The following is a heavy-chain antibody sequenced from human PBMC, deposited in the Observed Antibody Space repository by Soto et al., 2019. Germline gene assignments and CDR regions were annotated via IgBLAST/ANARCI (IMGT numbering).Heavy chain of an antibody. CDR1: GGSISSYY. J-gene: IGHJ6*03. V-gene: IGHV4-59*01. CDR2: IYYSGST. Sequence: SETLSLTCTVSGGSISSYYWSWIRQPPGKGLEWIGYIYYSGSTNYNPSLKSRVTISVDTSKNPFSLKLSSVTAADTAVYYCARGGQGYYDFWSGYYMDYYYYMDVWGKGTTVTVSS. D-gene: IGHD3-3*01. CDR3: ARGGQGYYDFWSGYYMDYYYYMDV.